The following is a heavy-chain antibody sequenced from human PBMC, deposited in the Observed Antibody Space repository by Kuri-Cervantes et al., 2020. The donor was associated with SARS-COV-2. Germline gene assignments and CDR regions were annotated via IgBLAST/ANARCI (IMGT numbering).Heavy chain of an antibody. D-gene: IGHD3-22*01. Sequence: ASVKVSCKASGYTFTSYYMHWVRQAPGQGLEWMGIINPSGGSTSYAQKFQGWVTMTRDTSISTAYMELSRLRSDDTAVYYCARGPYYYDSSGYYTSVYYYYGMDVWGQGTTVTVSS. CDR1: GYTFTSYY. V-gene: IGHV1-46*01. J-gene: IGHJ6*02. CDR3: ARGPYYYDSSGYYTSVYYYYGMDV. CDR2: INPSGGST.